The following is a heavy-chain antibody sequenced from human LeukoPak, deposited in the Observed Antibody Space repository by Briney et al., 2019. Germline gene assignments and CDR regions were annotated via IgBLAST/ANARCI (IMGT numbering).Heavy chain of an antibody. CDR2: IGSDTTT. D-gene: IGHD2-15*01. CDR3: AKDLHYWVAMDV. V-gene: IGHV3-23*01. CDR1: GFNFRDFA. Sequence: AGSLRLSCAASGFNFRDFAISWVRQAPGKGLEWVSGIGSDTTTHYAESVKGRFAISRDNAKNTLYLHMNSVRAEDTALYYCAKDLHYWVAMDVWGQGTTVTVS. J-gene: IGHJ6*02.